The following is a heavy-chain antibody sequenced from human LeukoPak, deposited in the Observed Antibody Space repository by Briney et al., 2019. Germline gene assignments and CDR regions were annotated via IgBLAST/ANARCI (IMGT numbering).Heavy chain of an antibody. CDR2: IKEDGSEK. CDR1: GFTFSSYW. V-gene: IGHV3-7*04. J-gene: IGHJ4*02. D-gene: IGHD5-24*01. CDR3: ARDDRDGYNYFAY. Sequence: GGSLRLSCAASGFTFSSYWMTWVRQAPGKGLEGVANIKEDGSEKYYVDSVKGRFTISRDNAKNSLYLQMNSLRAEDSAVYYCARDDRDGYNYFAYWGQGTLVTVSS.